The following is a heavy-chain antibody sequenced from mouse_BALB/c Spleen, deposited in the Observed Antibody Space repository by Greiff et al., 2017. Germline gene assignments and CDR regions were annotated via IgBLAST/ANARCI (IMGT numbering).Heavy chain of an antibody. J-gene: IGHJ3*01. CDR2: ISYSGST. CDR1: GYSITSDYA. Sequence: EVQGVESGPGLVKPSQSLSLTCTVTGYSITSDYAWNWIRQFPGNKLEWMGYISYSGSTSYNPSLKSRISITRDTSKNQFFLQLNSVTTEDTATYYCARELGLFAYWGRGTLVTVSA. D-gene: IGHD4-1*01. CDR3: ARELGLFAY. V-gene: IGHV3-2*02.